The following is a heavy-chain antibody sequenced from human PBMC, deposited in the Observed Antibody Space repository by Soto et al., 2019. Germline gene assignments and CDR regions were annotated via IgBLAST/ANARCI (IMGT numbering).Heavy chain of an antibody. CDR1: GGSISSGGYY. CDR3: ASWGKDTIFGGKDYGIDV. CDR2: IYYSGST. J-gene: IGHJ6*02. D-gene: IGHD3-3*01. Sequence: PSETLSLTCTVSGGSISSGGYYWSWIRQHPGKGLEWIGYIYYSGSTYYNPSLKSRVTISVDTSKNQFSLKLSSVTAADTAVYYCASWGKDTIFGGKDYGIDVCGHGTKVTVS. V-gene: IGHV4-31*03.